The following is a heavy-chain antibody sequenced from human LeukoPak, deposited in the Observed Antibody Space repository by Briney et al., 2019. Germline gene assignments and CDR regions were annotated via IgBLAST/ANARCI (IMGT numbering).Heavy chain of an antibody. Sequence: GGSLRLSCAASGFTFSSYEMNWVRQAPGKGLEWVSYISSSGSTIYYADSVKGRFTSSRDNAKNSLYLQMNSLRAEDTAVCYCARGETGYSYGPAAYWGQGTLVTVSS. CDR1: GFTFSSYE. CDR2: ISSSGSTI. V-gene: IGHV3-48*03. D-gene: IGHD5-18*01. J-gene: IGHJ4*02. CDR3: ARGETGYSYGPAAY.